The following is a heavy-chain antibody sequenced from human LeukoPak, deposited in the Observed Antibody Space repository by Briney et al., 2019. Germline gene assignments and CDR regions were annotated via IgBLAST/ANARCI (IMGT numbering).Heavy chain of an antibody. CDR3: ARDRDYGDHPLFDY. Sequence: PGGSLRLSCAASGFTFITYAMSWVRQAPGKGLEWVSAISGGGGKTYYTDSVRGRSTISRDNSKNTLYLQMNSLRAEDTAVYYCARDRDYGDHPLFDYWGQGTLVTVSS. J-gene: IGHJ4*02. V-gene: IGHV3-23*01. CDR2: ISGGGGKT. CDR1: GFTFITYA. D-gene: IGHD4-17*01.